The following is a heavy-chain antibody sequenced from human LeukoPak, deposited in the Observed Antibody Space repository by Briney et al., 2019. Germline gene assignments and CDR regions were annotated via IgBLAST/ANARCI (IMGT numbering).Heavy chain of an antibody. D-gene: IGHD5-24*01. V-gene: IGHV4-39*01. CDR1: GGSISRSSYY. CDR2: IYYSGST. J-gene: IGHJ4*02. Sequence: PSETLSLTCTLSGGSISRSSYYWGWIRQPPGKGLEWIGCIYYSGSTYYNPSLTSRVPISVDTSKNQFSLKLSSETPADTAVYYCAREVEPGTTIVYWGQGTLVTVSS. CDR3: AREVEPGTTIVY.